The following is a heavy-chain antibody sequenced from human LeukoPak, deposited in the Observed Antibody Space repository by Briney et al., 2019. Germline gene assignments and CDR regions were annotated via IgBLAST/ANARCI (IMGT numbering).Heavy chain of an antibody. J-gene: IGHJ4*02. CDR3: ARDRYYYDSSGYYSPPY. Sequence: GGSLRLSCAAPGFTFSSYAMHWVRQAPGKGLEWVAVISYDGSNKYYADSVKGRFTISRDNSKNTLYLQMNSLRAEDTAMYYCARDRYYYDSSGYYSPPYWGQGTLVTVSS. D-gene: IGHD3-22*01. V-gene: IGHV3-30-3*01. CDR1: GFTFSSYA. CDR2: ISYDGSNK.